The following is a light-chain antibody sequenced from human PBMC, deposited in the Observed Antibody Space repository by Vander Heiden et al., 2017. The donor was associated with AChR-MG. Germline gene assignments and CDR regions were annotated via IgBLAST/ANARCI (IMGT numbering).Light chain of an antibody. J-gene: IGLJ2*01. V-gene: IGLV2-11*01. CDR3: CSYAGSNSSWV. CDR2: DVN. Sequence: QSALTQPRSVSGSPGPSVTISCPGTSSNVGSYAYVSWYQPHPSKAPNLMIYDVNQRPSGVPDRFSGSKSGNTSALTISGLQAEEEGDYYCCSYAGSNSSWVFGGGTKVTVL. CDR1: SSNVGSYAY.